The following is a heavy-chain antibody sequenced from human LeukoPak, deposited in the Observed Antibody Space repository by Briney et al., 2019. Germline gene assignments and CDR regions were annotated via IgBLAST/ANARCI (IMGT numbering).Heavy chain of an antibody. CDR2: INHSGST. V-gene: IGHV4-34*01. CDR1: GGSFSGYY. J-gene: IGHJ6*03. D-gene: IGHD3-3*01. CDR3: ARGPLITIFGVVIGGLDYYYYMDV. Sequence: SETLSLTCAVYGGSFSGYYWSWIRQPPGKGLEWIGEINHSGSTNYNPSLKSRVTISVDTSKNQFSLKLSSVTAADTAVYYCARGPLITIFGVVIGGLDYYYYMDVWGKGTRVTVSS.